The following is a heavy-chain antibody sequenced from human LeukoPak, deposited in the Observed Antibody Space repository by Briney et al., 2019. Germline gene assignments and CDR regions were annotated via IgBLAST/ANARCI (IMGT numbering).Heavy chain of an antibody. CDR2: IYDSGST. CDR1: GGSIRSSYYY. CDR3: VRLGYYYDMDV. Sequence: SETLSLTCTVSGGSIRSSYYYWGWIRQPPGKGLEWIGSIYDSGSTYYNPSLKSRVTISVDTSKNQFSLKLNSVTAADTAVYYCVRLGYYYDMDVWGQGTTVTVSS. V-gene: IGHV4-39*01. J-gene: IGHJ6*02.